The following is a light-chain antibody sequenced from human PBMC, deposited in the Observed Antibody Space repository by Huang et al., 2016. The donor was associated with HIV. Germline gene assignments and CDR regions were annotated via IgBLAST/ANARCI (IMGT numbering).Light chain of an antibody. Sequence: DIVMTQSPDSLAVSLGERATINCKSSQALLYSSNNKNFLAWYQQKPGQPPKLIIYWASTRASGVPDRFSGSRSGTDFTLTISSLQAEDVAVYYCQQYYSTPPLTFGGGTKVEIK. CDR3: QQYYSTPPLT. V-gene: IGKV4-1*01. CDR2: WAS. J-gene: IGKJ4*01. CDR1: QALLYSSNNKNF.